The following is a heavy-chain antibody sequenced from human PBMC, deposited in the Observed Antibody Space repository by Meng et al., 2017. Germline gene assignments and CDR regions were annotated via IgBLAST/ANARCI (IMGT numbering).Heavy chain of an antibody. Sequence: QVALQEAGPGLVKPSGSLSPACAVSGGSISSSNGWRWVRQPPGKGLEWIGESYHSGSTNYTPSLKSRVTISVDKSKNQFSLKLSSVTAADTAVYYCARAGVGYYDSSGPYSYWGQGTLVTVSS. CDR1: GGSISSSNG. D-gene: IGHD3-22*01. V-gene: IGHV4-4*02. CDR2: SYHSGST. CDR3: ARAGVGYYDSSGPYSY. J-gene: IGHJ4*02.